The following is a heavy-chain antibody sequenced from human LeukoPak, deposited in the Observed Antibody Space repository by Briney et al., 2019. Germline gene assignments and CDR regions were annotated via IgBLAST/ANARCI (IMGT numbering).Heavy chain of an antibody. CDR2: IYYSGST. V-gene: IGHV4-39*01. Sequence: SQTLSLTCTVSGDSITSSSYYWGWIRQPPGKGLEWIGSIYYSGSTYYTPSLKSRVIISVDTSKNQFSLKLSSVTAADTAVYYCARQGVGTYDYGDEGYYMDVWGKGTTVTISS. CDR1: GDSITSSSYY. D-gene: IGHD4-17*01. J-gene: IGHJ6*03. CDR3: ARQGVGTYDYGDEGYYMDV.